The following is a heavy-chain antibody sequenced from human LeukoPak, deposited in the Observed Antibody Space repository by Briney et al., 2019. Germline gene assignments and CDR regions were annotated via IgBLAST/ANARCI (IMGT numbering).Heavy chain of an antibody. V-gene: IGHV4-39*01. D-gene: IGHD6-19*01. CDR1: GGSISSSSYY. J-gene: IGHJ5*02. CDR3: ARLSSGWYSPFDP. Sequence: PSETLSLTCTVSGGSISSSSYYWGWIRQPPGKGLEWIGNIYYSGSTYYNPSLKSRVTISVDTSKNQFSLKLTSVTAADTAVFYCARLSSGWYSPFDPWGQGTLVTVSS. CDR2: IYYSGST.